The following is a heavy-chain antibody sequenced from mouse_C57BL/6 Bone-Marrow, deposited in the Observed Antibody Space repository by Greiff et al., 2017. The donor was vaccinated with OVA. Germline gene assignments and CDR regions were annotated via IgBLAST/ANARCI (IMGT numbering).Heavy chain of an antibody. CDR3: ARDHYGSSLVAMDY. J-gene: IGHJ4*01. V-gene: IGHV1-64*01. CDR1: GYTFTSYW. D-gene: IGHD1-1*01. CDR2: IHPNSGST. Sequence: QVQLKQPGAELVKPGASVKLSCKASGYTFTSYWMHWVKQRPGQGLEWIGMIHPNSGSTNYNEKFKSKATLTVDKSSSTAYMQLSSLTSEDSAVYYCARDHYGSSLVAMDYWGQGTSVTVSS.